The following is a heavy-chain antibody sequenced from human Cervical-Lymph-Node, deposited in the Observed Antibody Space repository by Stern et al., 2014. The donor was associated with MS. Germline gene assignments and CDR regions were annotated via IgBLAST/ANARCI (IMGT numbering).Heavy chain of an antibody. CDR3: ARHVQGFDY. V-gene: IGHV5-51*04. CDR2: TYPYDSDT. J-gene: IGHJ4*02. Sequence: VQLVQSGAEVKKPGEALKLSWTLSGCSFSIYYIAWARQMPGKGLEWTGVTYPYDSDTTYSPSCQAQVAISADNPITTAYLQWSSLRASDTAMYYCARHVQGFDYWGQGTLVTVSS. CDR1: GCSFSIYY.